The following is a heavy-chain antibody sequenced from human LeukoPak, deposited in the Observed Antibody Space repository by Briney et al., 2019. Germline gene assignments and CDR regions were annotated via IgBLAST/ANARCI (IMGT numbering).Heavy chain of an antibody. CDR2: MNPNSGNT. V-gene: IGHV1-8*02. D-gene: IGHD2-2*01. Sequence: GGSVKVSCKASGYAFNTYGINWVRQATGQGLEWMGWMNPNSGNTGYAQKFQGRVTMTRDTSISTAYMELSRLRSDDTAVYYCARETLLGSIVVVPAAMDYWGQGTLVTVSS. CDR3: ARETLLGSIVVVPAAMDY. J-gene: IGHJ4*02. CDR1: GYAFNTYG.